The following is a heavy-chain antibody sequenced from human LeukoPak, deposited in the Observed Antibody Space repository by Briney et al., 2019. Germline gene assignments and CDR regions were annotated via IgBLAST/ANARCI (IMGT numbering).Heavy chain of an antibody. V-gene: IGHV3-7*01. CDR3: VRDMMSVTATIGVGPLYGLDV. D-gene: IGHD2-21*02. CDR2: IKEDGSEK. Sequence: GGSLRLSCSASGFTFSSHWVSWVRQAPGKGLEWVANIKEDGSEKNYVDSVKGRFTIARDNAKKSLFLQMDSLTVKDTAVYYCVRDMMSVTATIGVGPLYGLDVWGQGTTVTVFS. J-gene: IGHJ6*02. CDR1: GFTFSSHW.